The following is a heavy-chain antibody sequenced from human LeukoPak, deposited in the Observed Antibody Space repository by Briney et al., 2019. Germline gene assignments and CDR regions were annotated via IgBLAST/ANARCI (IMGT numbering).Heavy chain of an antibody. CDR2: IIPIFGTA. Sequence: SXXVSCKASGGTFSSYAISWVRQAPGQGLEWMGGIIPIFGTANYAQKFQGRVTITADESTSTAYMELSSLRSEDTAVYYCARGTMVRGVIGNWFDHWGQGTLVTVSS. CDR1: GGTFSSYA. J-gene: IGHJ5*02. CDR3: ARGTMVRGVIGNWFDH. D-gene: IGHD3-10*01. V-gene: IGHV1-69*01.